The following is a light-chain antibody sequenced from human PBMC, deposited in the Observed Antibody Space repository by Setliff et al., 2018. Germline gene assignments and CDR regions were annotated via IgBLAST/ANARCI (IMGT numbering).Light chain of an antibody. CDR1: SSDVGDYKY. J-gene: IGLJ1*01. CDR3: SSYTSLSTRV. CDR2: EVS. V-gene: IGLV2-14*01. Sequence: QSVLTQPASVSGSPGQSITISCTGTSSDVGDYKYVSWYQQLPGKAPKLIIFEVSNRPSGIPNRFSGSKYGNTASLSISGLQAEDEADYYCSSYTSLSTRVFGTGTKVTVL.